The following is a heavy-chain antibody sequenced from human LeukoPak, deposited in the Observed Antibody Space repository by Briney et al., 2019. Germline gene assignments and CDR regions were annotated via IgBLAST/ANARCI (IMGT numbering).Heavy chain of an antibody. Sequence: SETLSLTCTVSGGSISDYYWTWIRQSPGTGLEWIGYMDYSGSTTYNPSLKSRVTISIDTSKKQFSLELSSVTAADTAIYFCARRKRGSGGPFDYWGQGTLVTVSS. CDR3: ARRKRGSGGPFDY. V-gene: IGHV4-59*08. J-gene: IGHJ4*02. CDR2: MDYSGST. CDR1: GGSISDYY. D-gene: IGHD6-19*01.